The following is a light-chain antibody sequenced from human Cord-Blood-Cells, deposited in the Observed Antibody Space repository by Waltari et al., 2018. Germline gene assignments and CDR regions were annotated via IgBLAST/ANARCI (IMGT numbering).Light chain of an antibody. CDR2: EVS. Sequence: QSALTQPPSASGSPGQSVTISCTGPSRDVGGYTSVSWYQQHPGKAPKLMIYEVSKRPSGVPDRFSGSKSGNTASLTVSGLQAEDEADYYCSSYAGSNNFVFGTGTKVTVL. V-gene: IGLV2-8*01. CDR3: SSYAGSNNFV. CDR1: SRDVGGYTS. J-gene: IGLJ1*01.